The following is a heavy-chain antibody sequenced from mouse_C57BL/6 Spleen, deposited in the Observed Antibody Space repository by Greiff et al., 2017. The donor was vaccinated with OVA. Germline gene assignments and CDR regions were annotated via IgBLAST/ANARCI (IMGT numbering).Heavy chain of an antibody. CDR3: ATRGNYDAMDY. D-gene: IGHD2-1*01. J-gene: IGHJ4*01. Sequence: QVQLQQSGAELARPGASVKMSCKASGYTFTSYTMHWVKQRPGQGLEWIGYINPSSGYTKYNQKFKDKATLTADKSSSTAYMQLSSLTSEDSAVYYCATRGNYDAMDYWGQGTSVTVSS. CDR1: GYTFTSYT. CDR2: INPSSGYT. V-gene: IGHV1-4*01.